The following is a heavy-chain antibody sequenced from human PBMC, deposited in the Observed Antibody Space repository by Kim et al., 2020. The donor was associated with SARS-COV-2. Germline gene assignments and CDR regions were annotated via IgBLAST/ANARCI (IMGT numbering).Heavy chain of an antibody. D-gene: IGHD3-9*01. CDR3: ARRSDYDILTGYHNPPDY. J-gene: IGHJ4*02. CDR2: IYYSGST. Sequence: SETLSLTCTVSGGSISSSSYYWGGIRQPPGKGLEWIGSIYYSGSTYYNPSLKSRVTISVDTSKNQFSLKLSSVTAADTAVYYCARRSDYDILTGYHNPPDYWGQGTLVTVSS. V-gene: IGHV4-39*01. CDR1: GGSISSSSYY.